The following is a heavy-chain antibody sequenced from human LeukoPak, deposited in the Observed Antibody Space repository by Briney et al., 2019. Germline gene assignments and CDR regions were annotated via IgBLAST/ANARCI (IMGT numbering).Heavy chain of an antibody. CDR2: IRSDGSNK. CDR3: ARAGMDGRGYYQGFDY. D-gene: IGHD3-22*01. Sequence: GGSLRLSCAGSGFSFSSYGMHWVRQAPGKGLEWMAFIRSDGSNKYYADSVKGRFTISRDNAKNSLFLQMNSLRAEDTALYYCARAGMDGRGYYQGFDYWGQGTLVTVSS. V-gene: IGHV3-30*02. J-gene: IGHJ4*02. CDR1: GFSFSSYG.